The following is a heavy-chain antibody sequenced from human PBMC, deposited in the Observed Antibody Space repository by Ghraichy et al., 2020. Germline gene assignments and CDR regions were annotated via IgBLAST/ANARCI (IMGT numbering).Heavy chain of an antibody. Sequence: GESLNISCAASGFTFSGYWMHWVRQAPGKGLVWVSRINTDGSTTTYADSVKGRFTISRDNAKNTLYLQMNSLRAEDTAVYYCARDIEFWSGYYNGMDVWGQGTTVTVYS. CDR2: INTDGSTT. D-gene: IGHD3-3*01. CDR1: GFTFSGYW. CDR3: ARDIEFWSGYYNGMDV. V-gene: IGHV3-74*01. J-gene: IGHJ6*02.